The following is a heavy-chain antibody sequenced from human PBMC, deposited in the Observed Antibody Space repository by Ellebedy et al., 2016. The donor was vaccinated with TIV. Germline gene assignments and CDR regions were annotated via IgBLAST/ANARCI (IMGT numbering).Heavy chain of an antibody. CDR1: GFTFSNYV. CDR3: AKSAHTSIPVSGVFDY. CDR2: ISASGLST. Sequence: GGSLRLSCAASGFTFSNYVMTWVRQAPGKGLEWVSSISASGLSTYYSDSVKGRFTVSRDKSQNTLHLQMNSLRAEDTAVYYCAKSAHTSIPVSGVFDYWGQGNLVTVSS. D-gene: IGHD6-19*01. J-gene: IGHJ4*02. V-gene: IGHV3-23*01.